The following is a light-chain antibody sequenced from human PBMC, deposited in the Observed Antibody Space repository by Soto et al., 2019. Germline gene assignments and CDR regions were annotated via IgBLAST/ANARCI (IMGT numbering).Light chain of an antibody. V-gene: IGKV3-20*01. Sequence: EIVLTQSPGTLSLSPGERATLSCRASQSVSARYVAWYQRKPGQAPRLLIYGASNRATDIPVRFSGSGSGTDFTLTITRLEPEDFAVYICQQYAVSPPTFGLGTKLEFK. CDR3: QQYAVSPPT. CDR2: GAS. CDR1: QSVSARY. J-gene: IGKJ1*01.